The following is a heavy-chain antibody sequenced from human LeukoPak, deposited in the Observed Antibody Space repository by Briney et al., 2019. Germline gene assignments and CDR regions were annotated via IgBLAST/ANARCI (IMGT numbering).Heavy chain of an antibody. CDR1: GGSFSGYY. Sequence: SETLSLTCAVYGGSFSGYYWSWIRQPPGKGLEWIGEINHSGGTNYNPSLKSRVTISVDTSKNQFSLKVTSVTAADTAVYYCARDLIGYRYGSDYFDYWGQGTLVTVSS. V-gene: IGHV4-34*01. CDR3: ARDLIGYRYGSDYFDY. J-gene: IGHJ4*02. CDR2: INHSGGT. D-gene: IGHD5-18*01.